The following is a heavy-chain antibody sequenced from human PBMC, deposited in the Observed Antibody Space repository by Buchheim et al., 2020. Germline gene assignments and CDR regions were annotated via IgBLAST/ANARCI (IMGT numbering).Heavy chain of an antibody. CDR1: GYTFTGYY. CDR2: INPNSGGT. J-gene: IGHJ4*02. D-gene: IGHD3-22*01. CDR3: ARAEDYYDSSGYSQYFDY. Sequence: QVQLVQSGAEVKKPGASVKVSCKASGYTFTGYYMHWVRQAPGQGLEWMGWINPNSGGTNYAQKFQGWVTMTRATSISTAYMELSRLRSDDTAVYYCARAEDYYDSSGYSQYFDYWGQGTL. V-gene: IGHV1-2*04.